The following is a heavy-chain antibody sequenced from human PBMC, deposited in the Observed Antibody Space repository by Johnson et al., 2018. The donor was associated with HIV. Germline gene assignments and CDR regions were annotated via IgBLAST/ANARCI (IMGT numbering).Heavy chain of an antibody. CDR1: GFTVSSNY. Sequence: VQLVESGGGLVQPGGSLRLSCAASGFTVSSNYMSWVRQAPGKGLEWVSVIYSGGSTYYADSVKGRFTISRDNSKNTLYLQMNSLRAEDTAVYYCAREGPSERAGFDIWGQGTMVTVSS. CDR2: IYSGGST. CDR3: AREGPSERAGFDI. J-gene: IGHJ3*02. V-gene: IGHV3-66*01.